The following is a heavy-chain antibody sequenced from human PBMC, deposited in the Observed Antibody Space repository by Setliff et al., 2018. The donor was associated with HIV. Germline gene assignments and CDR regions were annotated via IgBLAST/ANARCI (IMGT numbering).Heavy chain of an antibody. CDR3: ARDMYCGGDCYPPIYGMDV. D-gene: IGHD2-21*02. V-gene: IGHV3-21*01. CDR2: ISSSSSYI. J-gene: IGHJ6*02. Sequence: GGSLRLSCAASGFTFSSYSMNWVRQAPGKGLEWVSSISSSSSYIYYADSVKGRFTISRDNAKNSLYLQMNSPRAEDTAVYYCARDMYCGGDCYPPIYGMDVWGQGTTVTVSS. CDR1: GFTFSSYS.